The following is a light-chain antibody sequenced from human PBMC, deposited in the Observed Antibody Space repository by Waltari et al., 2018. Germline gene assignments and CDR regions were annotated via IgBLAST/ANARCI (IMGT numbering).Light chain of an antibody. CDR1: QGMSTY. V-gene: IGKV1-9*01. CDR2: AAS. CDR3: QQLYTVPYT. J-gene: IGKJ2*01. Sequence: IQLTQSPSSLSASVGDRVTITCRSSQGMSTYLAWYQQIPGEAPKLLIYAASTLKSGVPSRFSGSGSGTEFTLTISSLQPEDFATDNCQQLYTVPYTFGQGTKLEIK.